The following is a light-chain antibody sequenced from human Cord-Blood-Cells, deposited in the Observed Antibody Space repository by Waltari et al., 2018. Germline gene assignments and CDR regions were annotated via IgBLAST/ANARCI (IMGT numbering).Light chain of an antibody. V-gene: IGLV6-57*01. CDR1: SGSIASNY. CDR3: QSYDSSNSWV. CDR2: EDN. J-gene: IGLJ3*02. Sequence: NFMLTQPHSVSESPGKTVTISCTRSSGSIASNYVQWYQQRPGSSPTTVIYEDNQRPSGVPHRFSGSIDSSSNSASLTISGLKTEDEADYYCQSYDSSNSWVFGGGTKLTVL.